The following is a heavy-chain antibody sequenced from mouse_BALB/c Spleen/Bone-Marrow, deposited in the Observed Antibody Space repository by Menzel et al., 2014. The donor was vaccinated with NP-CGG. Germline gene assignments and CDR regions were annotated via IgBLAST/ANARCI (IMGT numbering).Heavy chain of an antibody. CDR3: ARPPIYYDYAWFAY. D-gene: IGHD2-4*01. J-gene: IGHJ3*01. V-gene: IGHV4-1*02. CDR1: GFDFSRYW. Sequence: SGGGLVQPGGSLKLSCAASGFDFSRYWMSWVRQAPGKGLEWIGEINPDSSTINYTPSLKDKFIISRDNAKXTLYLQMSKVRSEDTALYYCARPPIYYDYAWFAYWGQGTLVTVSA. CDR2: INPDSSTI.